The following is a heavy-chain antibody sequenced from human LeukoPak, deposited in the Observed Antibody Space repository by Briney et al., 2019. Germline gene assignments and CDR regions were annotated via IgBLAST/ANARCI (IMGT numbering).Heavy chain of an antibody. D-gene: IGHD6-19*01. V-gene: IGHV3-9*03. CDR1: GFTFSSYW. J-gene: IGHJ4*02. Sequence: PGGSLRLSCAASGFTFSSYWMTWVRQAPGKGLEWVSGISWNSGSIGYADSVKGRFTISRDNAKNSLYLQMNSLRAEDMALYYCAKDKGSSGFSSGIDYWGQGTLVTVSS. CDR2: ISWNSGSI. CDR3: AKDKGSSGFSSGIDY.